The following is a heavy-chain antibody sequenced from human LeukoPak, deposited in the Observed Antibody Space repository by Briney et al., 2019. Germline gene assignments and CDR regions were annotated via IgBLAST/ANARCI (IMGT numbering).Heavy chain of an antibody. CDR1: GGSISTYY. V-gene: IGHV4-59*01. CDR2: IYYSGST. CDR3: ARSITMGYADWFDP. Sequence: PSETLSLTCTVSGGSISTYYWSWIRQPPGKGLEWIGNIYYSGSTNYNPSLKSRVTISVDTSKNQFSLELNSVTAADTAVYYCARSITMGYADWFDPWGQGTLVTVSS. D-gene: IGHD3-10*01. J-gene: IGHJ5*02.